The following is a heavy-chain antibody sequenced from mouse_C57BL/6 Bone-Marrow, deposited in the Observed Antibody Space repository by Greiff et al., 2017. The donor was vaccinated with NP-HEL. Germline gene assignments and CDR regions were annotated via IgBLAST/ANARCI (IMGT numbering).Heavy chain of an antibody. CDR2: ISSGGDYI. J-gene: IGHJ2*01. V-gene: IGHV5-9-1*02. CDR3: TRVIITTVVAPFDY. D-gene: IGHD1-1*01. CDR1: GFTFSSYA. Sequence: EVMLVESGEGLVKPGGSLKLSCAASGFTFSSYAMSWVRQTPEKRLEWVAYISSGGDYIYYADTVKGRFTISRDNARNTLYLQMSSLKAEDTAMYYCTRVIITTVVAPFDYWGQGTTLTVSS.